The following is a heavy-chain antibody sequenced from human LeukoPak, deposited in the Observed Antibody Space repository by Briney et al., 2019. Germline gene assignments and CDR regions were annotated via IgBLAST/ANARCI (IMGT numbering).Heavy chain of an antibody. CDR3: AKDIRDYGDYPSFNY. J-gene: IGHJ4*02. CDR2: ISGSGSST. D-gene: IGHD4-17*01. Sequence: AGGSLRLSCAASGFTFSSYAMSWVRQAPGKGLEWVSAISGSGSSTYYADSVKGRFTISRDNSKNTLYLQMNSLRAEDTALYYCAKDIRDYGDYPSFNYWGQGTLVTVSS. CDR1: GFTFSSYA. V-gene: IGHV3-23*01.